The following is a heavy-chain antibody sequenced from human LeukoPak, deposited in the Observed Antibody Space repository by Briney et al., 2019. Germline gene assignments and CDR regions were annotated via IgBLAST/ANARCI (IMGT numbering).Heavy chain of an antibody. D-gene: IGHD3-22*01. Sequence: SETLSLTCTVSGGSISSSSYYWGWIRQPPGKGLEWIGSIYYSGSTYYNPSLKSRVTISVDTSKNQFSLKLSSVTAADTAVYYCAKSAYYYEGNDYWGQGTLVTVSS. CDR3: AKSAYYYEGNDY. CDR2: IYYSGST. J-gene: IGHJ4*02. V-gene: IGHV4-39*07. CDR1: GGSISSSSYY.